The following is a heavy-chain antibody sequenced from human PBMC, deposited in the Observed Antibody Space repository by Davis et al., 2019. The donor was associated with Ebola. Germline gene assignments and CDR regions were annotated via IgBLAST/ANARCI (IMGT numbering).Heavy chain of an antibody. CDR1: GYTFTSYG. CDR2: ISAYNGNT. J-gene: IGHJ6*02. Sequence: ASVKVSCKASGYTFTSYGISWVRQAPGQGLEWMGWISAYNGNTNYAQKLQGRVTMTTDTSTSTAYMELRSLKSDDTAVYYCARLAGRYYYYGMDVWGQGTTVTVSS. V-gene: IGHV1-18*01. CDR3: ARLAGRYYYYGMDV.